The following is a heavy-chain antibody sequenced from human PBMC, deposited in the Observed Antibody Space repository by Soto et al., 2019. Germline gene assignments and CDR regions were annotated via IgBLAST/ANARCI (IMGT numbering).Heavy chain of an antibody. J-gene: IGHJ4*02. D-gene: IGHD6-6*01. CDR1: GFTVSSNY. CDR3: ASEYSSSSGGVDY. CDR2: IYSGGST. V-gene: IGHV3-53*01. Sequence: GGSLRLSCAASGFTVSSNYMSWVRQAPGKGLEWVSVIYSGGSTYYADSVKGRFTISRDNSKNTLYLQMNSLRAEDTAVYYCASEYSSSSGGVDYWGQGTLVTVSS.